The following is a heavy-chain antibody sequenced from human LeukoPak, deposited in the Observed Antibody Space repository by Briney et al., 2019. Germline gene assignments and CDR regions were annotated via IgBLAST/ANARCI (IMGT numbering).Heavy chain of an antibody. CDR1: GGSFSGYY. Sequence: PSETLSLTCAVYGGSFSGYYWSWIRQPPGKGLEWIGEINHSGSTNYNPSLKSRVTISVDTSKNQFSLKLSSVTAADTAVYYCASRDFWSGYLTSMDVWGQGTTVTVSS. D-gene: IGHD3-3*01. J-gene: IGHJ6*02. CDR2: INHSGST. CDR3: ASRDFWSGYLTSMDV. V-gene: IGHV4-34*01.